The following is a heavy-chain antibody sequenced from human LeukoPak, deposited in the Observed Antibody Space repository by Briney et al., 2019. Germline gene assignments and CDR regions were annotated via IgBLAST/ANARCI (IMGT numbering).Heavy chain of an antibody. Sequence: PGGSLRLSCAASGFTFSSYGMHWVRQAPGKGLEWVAFIRYDGSNKYYADSVKGRFTISRDNSKNTLYLQMNSLRAEDTALYYCARGRGSWYGVYFDYWGQGTLVTVSS. V-gene: IGHV3-30*02. J-gene: IGHJ4*02. CDR3: ARGRGSWYGVYFDY. CDR1: GFTFSSYG. D-gene: IGHD6-13*01. CDR2: IRYDGSNK.